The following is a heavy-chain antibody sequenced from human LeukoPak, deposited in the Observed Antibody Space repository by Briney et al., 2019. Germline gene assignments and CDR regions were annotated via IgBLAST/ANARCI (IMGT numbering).Heavy chain of an antibody. V-gene: IGHV3-30*04. J-gene: IGHJ4*02. CDR1: GFTFSSYA. D-gene: IGHD5-24*01. CDR3: ARDVMDGYNCLDY. Sequence: GGSLRLSCAASGFTFSSYAMHWVRQAPGKGLEWVAVISYDGSNKYYADSVKGRFTISRDNSKNTLYLQMNSLRAEDTAVYYCARDVMDGYNCLDYWGQGTLVTVSS. CDR2: ISYDGSNK.